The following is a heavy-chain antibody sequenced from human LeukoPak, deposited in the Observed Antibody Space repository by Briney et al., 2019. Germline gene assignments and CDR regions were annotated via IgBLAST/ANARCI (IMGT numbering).Heavy chain of an antibody. CDR3: TTFNYGVPYY. D-gene: IGHD4-17*01. CDR2: IKSKTDGGTT. Sequence: AGGSLRLSCAASGFTFTNAWMTWVRQAPGKGLEWVARIKSKTDGGTTDHAAPVKVRFTISRDDSKTTLYLQMNSLKTEDTAVYYCTTFNYGVPYYWGQGTLVTVSS. CDR1: GFTFTNAW. J-gene: IGHJ4*02. V-gene: IGHV3-15*01.